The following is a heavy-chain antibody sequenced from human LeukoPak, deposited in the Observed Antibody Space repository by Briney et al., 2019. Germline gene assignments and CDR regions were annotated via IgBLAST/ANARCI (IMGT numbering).Heavy chain of an antibody. J-gene: IGHJ6*02. Sequence: PGGSLRLSCAASGFTFDDYAMHWVRHAPGKGLEWVSGISWNSGSISYADSVKGRFTISRDNAKNSLYLQMNSLRAEDTALYYCAKEVVPAAIQLGDYYYGMDVCGQGTTVTVSS. CDR1: GFTFDDYA. D-gene: IGHD2-2*02. V-gene: IGHV3-9*01. CDR2: ISWNSGSI. CDR3: AKEVVPAAIQLGDYYYGMDV.